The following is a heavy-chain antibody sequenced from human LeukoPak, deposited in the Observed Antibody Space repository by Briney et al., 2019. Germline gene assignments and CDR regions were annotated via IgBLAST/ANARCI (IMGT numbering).Heavy chain of an antibody. CDR2: ISGSTKYI. D-gene: IGHD6-13*01. V-gene: IGHV3-21*01. CDR1: GFTFSTYT. CDR3: ARDRASSWPFDY. J-gene: IGHJ4*02. Sequence: PGGSLRLSCAASGFTFSTYTMNWVRQAPGKGLEWVSSISGSTKYIYYADSLKGRFTISRDNAKNSLYLEMNSLRAEDTAVYYCARDRASSWPFDYWGQETLVTVSS.